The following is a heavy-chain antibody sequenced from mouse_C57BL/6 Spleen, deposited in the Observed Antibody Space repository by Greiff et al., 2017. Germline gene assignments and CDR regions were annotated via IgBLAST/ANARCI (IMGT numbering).Heavy chain of an antibody. CDR2: INYDGSST. CDR3: AREYGDY. V-gene: IGHV5-16*01. Sequence: EVKLMESEGGLVQPGSSMKLSCTASGFTFSDYYMAWVRQVPEKGLEWVANINYDGSSTYYLDSLKSRFIISRDNAKNILYLQMSSLKSEDTATYYCAREYGDYWGQGTSVTVSS. D-gene: IGHD1-1*02. J-gene: IGHJ4*01. CDR1: GFTFSDYY.